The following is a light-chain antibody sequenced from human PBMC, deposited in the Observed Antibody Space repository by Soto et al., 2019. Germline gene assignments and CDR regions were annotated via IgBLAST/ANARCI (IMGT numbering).Light chain of an antibody. J-gene: IGKJ1*01. CDR1: QSISSW. V-gene: IGKV1-5*03. CDR3: QQYSSYWT. CDR2: KAS. Sequence: DIRMRQSPSSLSAYEGDRVTITCRASQSISSWLAWYQQKPGKAPKLLIHKASSLESGVPSRFSGSGSGTEFTLTISRLQPDDFATYYCQQYSSYWTFGQGTKVDI.